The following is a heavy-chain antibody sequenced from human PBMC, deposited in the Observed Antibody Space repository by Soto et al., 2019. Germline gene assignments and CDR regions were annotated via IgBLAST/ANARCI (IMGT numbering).Heavy chain of an antibody. CDR1: GFSLSTSGVG. Sequence: QITLKESGPPLVKPTQTLTLTCTFSGFSLSTSGVGVVWIRQPPGKALEWLALIYWDDDKRYSPSLKSRLTITKDTSKKHVVLTMTNMDPVDTATYYCAHRRGYYDILSGYRPPYFDYWGQGTLVTVSS. CDR2: IYWDDDK. V-gene: IGHV2-5*02. D-gene: IGHD3-9*01. J-gene: IGHJ4*02. CDR3: AHRRGYYDILSGYRPPYFDY.